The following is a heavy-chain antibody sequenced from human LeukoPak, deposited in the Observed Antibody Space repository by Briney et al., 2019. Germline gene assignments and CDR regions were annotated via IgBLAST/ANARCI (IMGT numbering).Heavy chain of an antibody. D-gene: IGHD3-10*01. Sequence: PGGSLRLSCAASGFTFSSYWLHWVRQAPGKGLVWVSRINSDGSSTSYADSVKGRFTISRDNSKNTLYLEVISLTAEDTVVYYCAKDDAWLQFGEWSQGTLVTVSS. V-gene: IGHV3-74*01. CDR3: AKDDAWLQFGE. CDR1: GFTFSSYW. J-gene: IGHJ4*02. CDR2: INSDGSST.